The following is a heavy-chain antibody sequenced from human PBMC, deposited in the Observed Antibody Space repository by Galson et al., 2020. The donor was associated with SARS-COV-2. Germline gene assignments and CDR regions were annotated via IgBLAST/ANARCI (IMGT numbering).Heavy chain of an antibody. Sequence: GGSLRLSCAASGFTFSSYGMHWVRQAPGKGLEWVAVIWYDGSNKYYADSVKGRFTISRDNSKNTLYLQMNSLRAEDTAVYYCAKVEDGYNLGSGGLWYWGQGTLVTVSS. CDR2: IWYDGSNK. CDR3: AKVEDGYNLGSGGLWY. J-gene: IGHJ4*02. CDR1: GFTFSSYG. V-gene: IGHV3-33*06. D-gene: IGHD5-12*01.